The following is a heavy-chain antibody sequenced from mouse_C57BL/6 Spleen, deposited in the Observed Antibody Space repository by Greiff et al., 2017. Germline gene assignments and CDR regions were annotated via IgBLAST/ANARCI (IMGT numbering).Heavy chain of an antibody. Sequence: EVQLQQSGPELVKPGASVKIPCKASGYTFTDYNMDWVKQSHGKSLEWIGDINPNNGGTIYNQKFKGKATLTADKSSSTAYMQLSSLTSEDSAVYFCAREVGTGNYWGQGTTLTVSS. CDR2: INPNNGGT. CDR1: GYTFTDYN. J-gene: IGHJ2*01. D-gene: IGHD3-1*01. V-gene: IGHV1-18*01. CDR3: AREVGTGNY.